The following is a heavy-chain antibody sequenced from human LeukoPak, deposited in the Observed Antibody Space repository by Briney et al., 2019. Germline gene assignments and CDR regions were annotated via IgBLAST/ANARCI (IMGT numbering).Heavy chain of an antibody. D-gene: IGHD6-13*01. V-gene: IGHV4-59*01. CDR2: IYYSGCN. Sequence: SETLSLTCTVSGRPMSSYYWLGLRQPPGKGREWIGYIYYSGCNNYNPSLKSRVTISVDTSKNQFSLKLSSVTAADTAVYYCARSLLSWGIAAAGTTYAFDIWGQGTMVTVSS. CDR3: ARSLLSWGIAAAGTTYAFDI. CDR1: GRPMSSYY. J-gene: IGHJ3*02.